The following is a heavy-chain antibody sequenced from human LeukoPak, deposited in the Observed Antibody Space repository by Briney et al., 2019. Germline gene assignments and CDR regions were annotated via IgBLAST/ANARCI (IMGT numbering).Heavy chain of an antibody. CDR1: GGSFSSSGDY. CDR3: ARDRRFYYDTSEPNQYYQMDV. V-gene: IGHV4-31*03. Sequence: KPSETLSLTCTVSGGSFSSSGDYWSWIRQPPGAGMEWIGNIYLTGSTSYNPSIKSRVTMSMDTSNRQFSLTLTSLTAADTAIYYCARDRRFYYDTSEPNQYYQMDVWGKATTVVVSP. J-gene: IGHJ6*04. CDR2: IYLTGST. D-gene: IGHD3-16*01.